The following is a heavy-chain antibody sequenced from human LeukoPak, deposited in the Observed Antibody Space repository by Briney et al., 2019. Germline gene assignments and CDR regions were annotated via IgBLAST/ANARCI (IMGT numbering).Heavy chain of an antibody. CDR2: IYYSGST. D-gene: IGHD6-13*01. Sequence: PSQTLSLTCTVSGGSISSGGYYWSWIRQHPGKGLEWIGSIYYSGSTNYNPSLQGRVTISVDTSKNQFSLKLSSVTAADTAVYYCARHIPRDSSSWPFDYWGQGTLVTVSS. CDR1: GGSISSGGYY. CDR3: ARHIPRDSSSWPFDY. V-gene: IGHV4-31*03. J-gene: IGHJ4*02.